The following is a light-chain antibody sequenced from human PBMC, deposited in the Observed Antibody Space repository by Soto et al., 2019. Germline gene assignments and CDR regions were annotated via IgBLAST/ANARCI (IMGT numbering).Light chain of an antibody. V-gene: IGKV3-20*01. CDR3: QHYGSSRWT. Sequence: EIVLTQSPDTLSLSPGERATLSCRASQSVSSDYLVWYQQKPGQAPRLLIYGASRRATGIPDRFSGSGSGTDFILTISRLEPEDFAVYYCQHYGSSRWTFGQGTKVDIK. CDR2: GAS. J-gene: IGKJ1*01. CDR1: QSVSSDY.